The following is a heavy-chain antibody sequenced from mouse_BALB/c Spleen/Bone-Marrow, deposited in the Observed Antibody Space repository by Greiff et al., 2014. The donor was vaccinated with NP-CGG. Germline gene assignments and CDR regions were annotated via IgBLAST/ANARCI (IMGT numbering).Heavy chain of an antibody. CDR3: ERTKYRNASYFDY. CDR1: GYTFSSYW. J-gene: IGHJ2*01. D-gene: IGHD2-14*01. CDR2: ILPGSGST. V-gene: IGHV1-9*01. Sequence: QVQLQQSGTELMKPGASMKISCKATGYTFSSYWIEWVKQRPGHGLEWIGEILPGSGSTNYNEKFKGKATITADTSSKTAYMQPSTLTSEDSTVNYCERTKYRNASYFDYWGQGTTPTVSS.